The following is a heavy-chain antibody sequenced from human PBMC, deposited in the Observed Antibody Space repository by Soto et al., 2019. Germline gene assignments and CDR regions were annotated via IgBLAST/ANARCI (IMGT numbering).Heavy chain of an antibody. V-gene: IGHV4-31*03. CDR3: AQDRGRDGIDY. D-gene: IGHD1-26*01. J-gene: IGHJ4*02. CDR1: GVSISSGGFY. Sequence: PSETLSLTCTVSGVSISSGGFYWSWIRQHPEKGLEWIGYIYYSGGTYYNTSLKSRVIISVETSKNQFSLKLSSVTAADTAVYYCAQDRGRDGIDYWGQGTLVTVSS. CDR2: IYYSGGT.